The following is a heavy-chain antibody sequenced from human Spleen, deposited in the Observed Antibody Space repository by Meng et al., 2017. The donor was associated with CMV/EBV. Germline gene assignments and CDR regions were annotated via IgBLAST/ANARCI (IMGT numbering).Heavy chain of an antibody. CDR1: SGSINSRDYY. V-gene: IGHV4-31*03. J-gene: IGHJ4*02. CDR3: ARLLYYYGSGSNMDK. D-gene: IGHD3-10*01. CDR2: IYYSGAT. Sequence: LRLSCSVSSGSINSRDYYWTWVRQHPGKGLEWIGHIYYSGATYYNPSLKSRLIISLDTSKNQFSLRLSSVTAADAAVYYCARLLYYYGSGSNMDKWGQGTRVTVSS.